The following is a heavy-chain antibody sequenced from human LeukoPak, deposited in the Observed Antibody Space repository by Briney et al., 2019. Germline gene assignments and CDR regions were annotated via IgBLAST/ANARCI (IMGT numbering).Heavy chain of an antibody. CDR3: ARAGPRYDSSGYRGYFDY. V-gene: IGHV4-34*01. CDR2: INHSGST. Sequence: PSETLSLTCAVYGGSFSGYYWSWIRKPPGTGLEWIGEINHSGSTNYNPSLKSRVTISVDTSKNQSSRKLSAVTAADTAVYYCARAGPRYDSSGYRGYFDYWGQGTLVTVSS. D-gene: IGHD3-22*01. J-gene: IGHJ4*02. CDR1: GGSFSGYY.